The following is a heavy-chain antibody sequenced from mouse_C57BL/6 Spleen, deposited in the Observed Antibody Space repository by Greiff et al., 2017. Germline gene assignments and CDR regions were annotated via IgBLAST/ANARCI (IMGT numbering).Heavy chain of an antibody. CDR1: GYTFTSYW. CDR2: IDPSDSYT. CDR3: ANYGNYGFAY. D-gene: IGHD2-1*01. Sequence: VQLQQPGAELVMPGASVKLSCKASGYTFTSYWMHWVKQRPGQGLEWIGEIDPSDSYTNYNQKFKGKSTLTVDKSSSTAYMQLSSLTSEDSAVYYCANYGNYGFAYWGQGTLVTVSA. J-gene: IGHJ3*01. V-gene: IGHV1-69*01.